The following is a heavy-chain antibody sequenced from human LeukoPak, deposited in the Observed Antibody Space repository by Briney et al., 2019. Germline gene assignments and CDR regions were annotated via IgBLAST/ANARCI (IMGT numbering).Heavy chain of an antibody. Sequence: GGSLRLSCAASGFTFSSYAMSWVRQAPGKGLEWVSATSGSGGSTYYADSVKGRFTISRDNSKNTLYLQMNSLRAEDTVVYYCAKLSLTGPTLHAFDIWGQGTMVTVSS. J-gene: IGHJ3*02. V-gene: IGHV3-23*01. CDR2: TSGSGGST. D-gene: IGHD3-9*01. CDR3: AKLSLTGPTLHAFDI. CDR1: GFTFSSYA.